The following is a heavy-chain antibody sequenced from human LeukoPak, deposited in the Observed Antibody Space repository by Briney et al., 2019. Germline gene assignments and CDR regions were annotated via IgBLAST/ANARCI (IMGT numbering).Heavy chain of an antibody. CDR2: IIPILGIA. CDR3: ARGPRIAAAGV. J-gene: IGHJ4*02. D-gene: IGHD6-13*01. CDR1: GGTFSSYA. Sequence: ASVKVSCKASGGTFSSYAISWVRQAPGQGLEWMGRIIPILGIANYAQKFQGRVTITADKSTGTAYMELSSLRSEDTAVYYCARGPRIAAAGVWGQGTLVTVSS. V-gene: IGHV1-69*04.